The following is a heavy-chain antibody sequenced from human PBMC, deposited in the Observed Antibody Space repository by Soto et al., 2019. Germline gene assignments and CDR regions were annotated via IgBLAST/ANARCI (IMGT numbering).Heavy chain of an antibody. CDR2: IYYSGST. J-gene: IGHJ6*02. Sequence: SETLSLTCTVSGDSISNYYWSWIRQPPGKGLEWIAYIYYSGSTNYNPSLKSRVTISVDTSKTQFSLKLNSVTAADTAVYYCARLMDTGYYCYGMDVWGQGTTVTVSS. CDR3: ARLMDTGYYCYGMDV. V-gene: IGHV4-59*01. CDR1: GDSISNYY.